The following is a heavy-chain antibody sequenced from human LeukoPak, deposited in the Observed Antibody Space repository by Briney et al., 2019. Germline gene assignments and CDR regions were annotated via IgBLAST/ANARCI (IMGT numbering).Heavy chain of an antibody. CDR1: GFTFSSYA. V-gene: IGHV3-30-3*01. Sequence: GRSLRLSCAASGFTFSSYAMHWVRQAPGKGLEWVAVISYDGSNKYYAESVKGRFTISRDNSKNTLFLQLNSLRAEDMALYYCARVRFYDSSGHDLPDYWGQGTLATVSS. CDR2: ISYDGSNK. CDR3: ARVRFYDSSGHDLPDY. D-gene: IGHD3-22*01. J-gene: IGHJ4*02.